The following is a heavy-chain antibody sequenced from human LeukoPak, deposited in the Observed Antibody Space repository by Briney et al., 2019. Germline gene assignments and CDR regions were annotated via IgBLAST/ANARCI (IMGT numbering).Heavy chain of an antibody. V-gene: IGHV4-34*01. CDR2: INHSGST. Sequence: SETLSLTCAVYGGSFSGYYWSWIRQPPGKGLEWIGEINHSGSTNYNPSLKSRVTISVDTSKNQFSLKLSSVTAADTAVYYCARAESGGYCSSTSCWGFYYYYYMDVWGKGTTVTVSS. D-gene: IGHD2-2*01. CDR3: ARAESGGYCSSTSCWGFYYYYYMDV. CDR1: GGSFSGYY. J-gene: IGHJ6*03.